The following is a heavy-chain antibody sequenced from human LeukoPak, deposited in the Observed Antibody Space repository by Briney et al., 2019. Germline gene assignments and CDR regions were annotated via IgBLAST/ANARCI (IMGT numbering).Heavy chain of an antibody. D-gene: IGHD3-10*01. CDR3: ARATLEGRFGELNPDY. CDR2: IYYSGST. J-gene: IGHJ4*02. Sequence: SETLSLTCTVSGGSISSSIYYWGWIRQPPGKGLEWIGYIYYSGSTNYNPSLKSRVTISVDTSKNQFSLKLSSVTAADTAVYYCARATLEGRFGELNPDYWGQGTLVTVSS. V-gene: IGHV4-61*05. CDR1: GGSISSSIYY.